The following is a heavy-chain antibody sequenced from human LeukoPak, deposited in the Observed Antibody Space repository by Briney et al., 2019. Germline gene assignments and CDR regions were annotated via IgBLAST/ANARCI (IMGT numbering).Heavy chain of an antibody. CDR2: IYYSGST. V-gene: IGHV4-59*01. CDR3: ARRVTGDLRRFDY. D-gene: IGHD7-27*01. Sequence: SETLSLTCTVSGGSISSYYWNWIRQPPGKGLEWIGFIYYSGSTNYNPSLKSRVIISVDTSKNQFSLKLSSVTAADTAVYFCARRVTGDLRRFDYWGQGTLVTVSS. J-gene: IGHJ4*02. CDR1: GGSISSYY.